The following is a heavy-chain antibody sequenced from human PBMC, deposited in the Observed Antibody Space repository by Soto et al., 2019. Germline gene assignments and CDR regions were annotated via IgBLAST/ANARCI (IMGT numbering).Heavy chain of an antibody. CDR1: GGSFSGYF. D-gene: IGHD1-1*01. CDR3: ARNRELEPTYYYYYMDV. CDR2: INHSGST. Sequence: SETLSLTCAVYGGSFSGYFWSWIRQPPGKGLEWIGEINHSGSTNYNPSLKSRVTISVDTSKNQFSLKLSSVTAADAAVYYCARNRELEPTYYYYYMDVWGKGTTVTV. V-gene: IGHV4-34*01. J-gene: IGHJ6*03.